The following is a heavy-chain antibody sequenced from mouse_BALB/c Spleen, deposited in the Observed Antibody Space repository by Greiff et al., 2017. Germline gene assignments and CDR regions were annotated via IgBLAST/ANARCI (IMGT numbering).Heavy chain of an antibody. Sequence: QVQLQQPGAELVKPGASVKLSCKASGYTFTSYWMPWVKQRPGQGLEWIGEIDPSDSYTNYNQKFKGKATLTVDKSSSTAYMQLSSLTSEDSAVYYCARLRTYYAMDYWGQGTSVTVSS. CDR2: IDPSDSYT. J-gene: IGHJ4*01. V-gene: IGHV1-69*02. CDR1: GYTFTSYW. CDR3: ARLRTYYAMDY.